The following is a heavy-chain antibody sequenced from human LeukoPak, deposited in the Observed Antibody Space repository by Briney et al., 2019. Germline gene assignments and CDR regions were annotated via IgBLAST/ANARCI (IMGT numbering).Heavy chain of an antibody. Sequence: SVKVSCKASGGTFSSYAISWVRQAPGQGLEWMGGIIPIFGTANYAQKFQGRVTITTDESTSTAYMELSSLRSEDTAVYYCARSQVPYSNYGGGDYWGQGTLVTVSS. CDR3: ARSQVPYSNYGGGDY. D-gene: IGHD4-11*01. V-gene: IGHV1-69*05. J-gene: IGHJ4*02. CDR2: IIPIFGTA. CDR1: GGTFSSYA.